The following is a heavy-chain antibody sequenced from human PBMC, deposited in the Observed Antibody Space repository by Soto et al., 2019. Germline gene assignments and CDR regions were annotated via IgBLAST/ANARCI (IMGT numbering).Heavy chain of an antibody. CDR2: IYHSGST. CDR3: ARNPYTYGGFDY. D-gene: IGHD5-18*01. V-gene: IGHV4-4*02. J-gene: IGHJ4*02. Sequence: PSETLSLTCAVSGGSISSSNWWSWVRQPPGKGLEWIGEIYHSGSTYYNPSLKSRVTISVDKSKNQFSLNLSSVTDADTAVYYCARNPYTYGGFDYWGQGTLVTVSS. CDR1: GGSISSSNW.